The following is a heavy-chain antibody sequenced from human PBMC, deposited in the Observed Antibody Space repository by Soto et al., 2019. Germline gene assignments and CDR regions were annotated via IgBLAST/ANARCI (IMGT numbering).Heavy chain of an antibody. D-gene: IGHD3-10*01. CDR1: GDSISNSNYY. J-gene: IGHJ5*02. CDR2: IYYSGIT. CDR3: ARYGSGSSVWFDP. Sequence: PSETLSLTCTVSGDSISNSNYYWGWIRQPPGKGLEWIANIYYSGITYCNPSLKSRVAISVDTSKNQFSLKLSSVTAADTAVYYCARYGSGSSVWFDPWGQGTLVTVS. V-gene: IGHV4-39*07.